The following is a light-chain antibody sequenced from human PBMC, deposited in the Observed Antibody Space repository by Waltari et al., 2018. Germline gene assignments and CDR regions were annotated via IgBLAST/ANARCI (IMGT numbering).Light chain of an antibody. V-gene: IGLV2-14*01. CDR3: SSYTTSSAPGV. Sequence: QSALTQPASVSVSPGQSITISCSGTDSDLGASDFVSRYQQHPRKAPHLIIYEVSKRPSGISNRFSASKSGNTASLTISGLQAEDEADYYCSSYTTSSAPGVFGTGTRVTVL. J-gene: IGLJ1*01. CDR1: DSDLGASDF. CDR2: EVS.